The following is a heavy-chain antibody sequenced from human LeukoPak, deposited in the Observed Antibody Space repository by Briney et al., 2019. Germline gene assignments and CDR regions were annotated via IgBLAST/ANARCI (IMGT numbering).Heavy chain of an antibody. CDR1: GFTFSSYS. CDR3: AKDIGSSGWYYFDY. V-gene: IGHV3-21*04. Sequence: PGGSLRLSCAASGFTFSSYSMNWVRQAPGKGLEWVSSISSSSSYIYYADSVKGRFTISRDNAKNSLYLQMNSLRTEDTALYYCAKDIGSSGWYYFDYWGQGTLVTVSS. CDR2: ISSSSSYI. D-gene: IGHD6-19*01. J-gene: IGHJ4*02.